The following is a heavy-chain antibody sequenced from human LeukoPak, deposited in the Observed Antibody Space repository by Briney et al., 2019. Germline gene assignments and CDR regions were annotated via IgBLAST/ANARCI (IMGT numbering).Heavy chain of an antibody. Sequence: GGSLRLSCAASGFTFSSYSMNWVRQAPGKGLEWVSSISSSSSYIYYADSVKGRFTISRDNAKNSLYLQMNSLRAEDTAVYYCAITASSGWTPSEYNWFDSWGQGTLVTVSS. J-gene: IGHJ5*01. D-gene: IGHD6-19*01. CDR1: GFTFSSYS. CDR3: AITASSGWTPSEYNWFDS. CDR2: ISSSSSYI. V-gene: IGHV3-21*01.